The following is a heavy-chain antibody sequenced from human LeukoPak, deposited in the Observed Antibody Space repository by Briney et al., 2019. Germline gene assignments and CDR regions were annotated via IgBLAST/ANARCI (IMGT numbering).Heavy chain of an antibody. CDR2: ISGSGGST. D-gene: IGHD3-3*01. J-gene: IGHJ3*02. Sequence: PGGSLRLSCAASGFTFSSYAKSWVRQAPGKGLEWVSAISGSGGSTYYADSVKGRFTISRDNSKNTLYLQMNSLRAEDTAVYYCAKPGVSRFLEWLPTLRLQAFDTWGQGTMVTVSS. CDR1: GFTFSSYA. CDR3: AKPGVSRFLEWLPTLRLQAFDT. V-gene: IGHV3-23*01.